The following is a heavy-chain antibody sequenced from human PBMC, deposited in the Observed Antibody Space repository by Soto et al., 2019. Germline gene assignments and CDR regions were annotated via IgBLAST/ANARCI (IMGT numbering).Heavy chain of an antibody. J-gene: IGHJ4*02. CDR1: GFTFSSYA. CDR3: ANDLGYCSSTSCSLLNKEGY. Sequence: GGSLRLSCAASGFTFSSYAMSWVRQAPGKGLEWVSAISGSGGSTYYADSVKGRFTISRDNSKNTLYLQMNSLRAEDTAVYYCANDLGYCSSTSCSLLNKEGYWGQGTLVTVSS. V-gene: IGHV3-23*01. CDR2: ISGSGGST. D-gene: IGHD2-2*01.